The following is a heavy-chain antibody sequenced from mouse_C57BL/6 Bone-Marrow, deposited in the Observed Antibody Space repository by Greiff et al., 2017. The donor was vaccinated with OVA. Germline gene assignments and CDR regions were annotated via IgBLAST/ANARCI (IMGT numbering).Heavy chain of an antibody. J-gene: IGHJ2*01. V-gene: IGHV14-4*01. CDR1: GFNIKDDY. Sequence: VQLQQSGAELVRPGASVKLSCTASGFNIKDDYMHWVKERPEQGLEWIGWIDPENGDTEYASKFQGKATITADTSSKTVYLHRSRLTSEDTAVYYGTTDRYWGQGTTLTVSS. CDR3: TTDRY. CDR2: IDPENGDT.